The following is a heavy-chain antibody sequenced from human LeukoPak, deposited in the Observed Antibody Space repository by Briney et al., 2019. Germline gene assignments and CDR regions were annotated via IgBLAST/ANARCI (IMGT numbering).Heavy chain of an antibody. CDR2: INSDGSTT. V-gene: IGHV3-74*01. CDR1: GFSLSSYW. CDR3: ARRQYRSSWYYFDY. Sequence: GGSLRLSCAASGFSLSSYWMHWVRQAPGKGLVWVSRINSDGSTTNYADSVKGRFTISRDNAKNALYLQMNSLRAEDTAVYYCARRQYRSSWYYFDYWGQGTLVTVSS. J-gene: IGHJ4*02. D-gene: IGHD6-13*01.